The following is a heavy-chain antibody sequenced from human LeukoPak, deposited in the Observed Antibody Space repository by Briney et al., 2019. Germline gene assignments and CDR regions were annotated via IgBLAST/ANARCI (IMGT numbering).Heavy chain of an antibody. CDR1: GFTFSGSW. Sequence: GGSLRLSCAASGFTFSGSWMHWVRQAPGKGLVWVSRIKGDGIETNYADSVKGRFTVSRDNAKNTLDLQMNSLRADDTAVYYCVRDPSNSGWAFDYWGQGTLVTVSS. V-gene: IGHV3-74*01. J-gene: IGHJ4*02. CDR3: VRDPSNSGWAFDY. CDR2: IKGDGIET. D-gene: IGHD6-19*01.